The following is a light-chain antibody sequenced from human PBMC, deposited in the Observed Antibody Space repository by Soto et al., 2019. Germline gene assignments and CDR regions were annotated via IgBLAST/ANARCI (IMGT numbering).Light chain of an antibody. Sequence: DIQMTQSPSTLSGPVGDRVTITCRASQTVSTWLAWYQQKPGTAPRLLIYGASSLNSGVPSRFSGSGSGTEFTLSISSLQPDDFATYYCQQFFNYPWTFGQGTKVDIK. CDR3: QQFFNYPWT. J-gene: IGKJ1*01. CDR1: QTVSTW. V-gene: IGKV1-5*01. CDR2: GAS.